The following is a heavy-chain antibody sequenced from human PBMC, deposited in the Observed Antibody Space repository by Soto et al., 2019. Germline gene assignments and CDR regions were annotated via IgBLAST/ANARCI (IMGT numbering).Heavy chain of an antibody. CDR3: ARGGHVVVATAALDY. J-gene: IGHJ4*02. V-gene: IGHV1-46*01. CDR2: VNPSGGHT. CDR1: GDTFTDYY. D-gene: IGHD2-21*02. Sequence: QVQLMQSGAEVKKPGASVKVSCKASGDTFTDYYIHWVRQAPGQGLEWMGTVNPSGGHTTYAQHFLGRVTXPGXXAXRPLYREPTSLTSGDTTTCYCARGGHVVVATAALDYWGQGTLVTVSS.